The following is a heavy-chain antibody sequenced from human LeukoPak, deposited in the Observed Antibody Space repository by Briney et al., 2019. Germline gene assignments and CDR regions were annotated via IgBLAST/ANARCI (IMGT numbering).Heavy chain of an antibody. Sequence: GGSLRLSCAASGFTFSSYGMHWVRQAPGKGLEWVAVISYDGSNKYYTDSVKGRFTISRDNSKNTLYLQMNSLRAEDTAVYYCAKTPHYYGSGSYYKSRYGMDVWGQGTTVTVSS. CDR3: AKTPHYYGSGSYYKSRYGMDV. D-gene: IGHD3-10*01. V-gene: IGHV3-30*18. CDR1: GFTFSSYG. J-gene: IGHJ6*02. CDR2: ISYDGSNK.